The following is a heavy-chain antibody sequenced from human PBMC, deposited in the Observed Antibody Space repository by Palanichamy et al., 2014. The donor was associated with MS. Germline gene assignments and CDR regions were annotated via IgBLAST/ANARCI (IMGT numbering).Heavy chain of an antibody. V-gene: IGHV1-46*01. CDR3: ARVRFDYDSGGYSSVPYFDP. CDR1: GYTFTSYY. Sequence: QVQLVQSGAEVKKPGASVRISCKASGYTFTSYYIHWVRQAPGQGLEWMGIINPSGGSTTYAQIFQGRVTMTRDTSTSTVYMELSSLRSEDTAVYYCARVRFDYDSGGYSSVPYFDPWGQGTLVTVSS. D-gene: IGHD3-22*01. J-gene: IGHJ5*02. CDR2: INPSGGST.